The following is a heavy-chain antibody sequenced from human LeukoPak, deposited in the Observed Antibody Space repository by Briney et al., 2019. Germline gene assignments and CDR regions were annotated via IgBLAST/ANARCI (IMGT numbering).Heavy chain of an antibody. CDR1: GGSISSGFYY. Sequence: PSETLSLTCTVSGGSISSGFYYWSWNRQPAGKGLEWIGRIYTSGSTNYNPSLKSRVTISLDTSRNQFSLKLSSVTAADTAVYYCARRQDGHDYWGQGTLVTVSS. CDR2: IYTSGST. V-gene: IGHV4-61*02. CDR3: ARRQDGHDY. J-gene: IGHJ4*02.